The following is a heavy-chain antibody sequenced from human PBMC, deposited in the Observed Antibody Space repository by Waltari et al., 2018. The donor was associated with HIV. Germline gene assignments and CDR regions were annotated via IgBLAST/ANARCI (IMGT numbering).Heavy chain of an antibody. J-gene: IGHJ4*02. CDR3: ASRSGGSSRPFDY. V-gene: IGHV4-31*03. D-gene: IGHD6-13*01. CDR1: GGSISNGGYY. CDR2: IYYSGTI. Sequence: QLQLLESGPGLVEPSQNLSLTCTVSGGSISNGGYYWNWIRQHPGKGLELIGYIYYSGTIYYNPSLKSRVTISIDTSKNQFSLKLTSMTAADTAVYYCASRSGGSSRPFDYWGQGTPVTVSS.